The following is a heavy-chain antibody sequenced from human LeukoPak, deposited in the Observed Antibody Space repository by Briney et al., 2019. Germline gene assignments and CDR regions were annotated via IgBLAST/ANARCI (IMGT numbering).Heavy chain of an antibody. CDR1: GGSFSGYY. CDR3: ARLDISATWYAFDY. Sequence: SETLSLTCAVYGGSFSGYYWSWIRQPPGKGLEWIGEINHSGSTNYNPSLKSRVTISVDTSKNQFSLNLNSVTAADTAVYYCARLDISATWYAFDYWGQGTLVTVSS. J-gene: IGHJ4*02. CDR2: INHSGST. D-gene: IGHD5-12*01. V-gene: IGHV4-34*01.